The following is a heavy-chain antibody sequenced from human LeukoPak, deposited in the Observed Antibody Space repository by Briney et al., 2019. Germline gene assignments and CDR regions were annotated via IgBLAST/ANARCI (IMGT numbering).Heavy chain of an antibody. CDR3: ARDLQRESSGWLAGGY. V-gene: IGHV3-7*01. Sequence: TGGSLRLSSAAPGFTFSGYLMSWVRQAPGKGREWVANIKQDGSENNYGDSVKGRFTISRDNAKNSMYLQMNSLRAEDTAVYYWARDLQRESSGWLAGGYWGRGPRVLVSS. J-gene: IGHJ4*02. CDR2: IKQDGSEN. CDR1: GFTFSGYL. D-gene: IGHD6-19*01.